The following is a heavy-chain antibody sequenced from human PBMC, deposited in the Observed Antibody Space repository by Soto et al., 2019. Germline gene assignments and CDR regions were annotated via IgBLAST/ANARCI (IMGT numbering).Heavy chain of an antibody. Sequence: PGGSLRLSCSASGFTFSSYAMHWVRQAPGKGLEYVSAISSNGGSTYYADSVKGRFTISRDNSKNTLYLQMSSLRAEDTAVYYCVTHHSGSYYLATYFDYWGQGTLVTVSS. CDR3: VTHHSGSYYLATYFDY. V-gene: IGHV3-64D*06. CDR1: GFTFSSYA. CDR2: ISSNGGST. J-gene: IGHJ4*02. D-gene: IGHD1-26*01.